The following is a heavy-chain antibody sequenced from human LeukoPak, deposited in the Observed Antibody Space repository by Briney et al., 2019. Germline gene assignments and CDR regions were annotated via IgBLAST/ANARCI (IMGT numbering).Heavy chain of an antibody. V-gene: IGHV1-69*13. Sequence: SVKVSCTASGYTFTSYYMHWVRQAPGQGLEWMGGIIPILATTNYAQKFQGRVTITADESTNTAYMELSSLRSGDTAIYYCARDSPRISDVWSWGQGTLVTVSS. J-gene: IGHJ4*02. CDR1: GYTFTSYY. CDR3: ARDSPRISDVWS. D-gene: IGHD3-3*02. CDR2: IIPILATT.